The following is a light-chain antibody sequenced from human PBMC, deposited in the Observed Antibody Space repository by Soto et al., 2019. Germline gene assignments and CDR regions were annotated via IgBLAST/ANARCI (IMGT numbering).Light chain of an antibody. V-gene: IGLV2-8*01. Sequence: ALTQPPSASGSPGQSVTISCTGTSSDVGAYDYVSWYQQHPGKAPKLMIYEINKLPSGVPDRFSGSKSGNTASLTVSGLQAEDEADYYCSSFAGSNNFPYVFGTGTKVTVL. J-gene: IGLJ1*01. CDR1: SSDVGAYDY. CDR2: EIN. CDR3: SSFAGSNNFPYV.